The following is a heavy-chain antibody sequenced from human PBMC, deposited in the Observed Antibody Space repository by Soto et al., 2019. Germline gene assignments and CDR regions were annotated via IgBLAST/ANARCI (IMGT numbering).Heavy chain of an antibody. CDR3: ATKARVTNYLFYGMDV. CDR1: GLAFNTSG. D-gene: IGHD2-21*02. Sequence: PVGSLRLSCEVSGLAFNTSGMHWVRQAPGKGLEWLAFISYDGATQYYGDTVKGRFTISRDSSKNTLFLHVGRLRAEDTAMYSCATKARVTNYLFYGMDVWGLGTTVTVSS. V-gene: IGHV3-30*03. J-gene: IGHJ6*02. CDR2: ISYDGATQ.